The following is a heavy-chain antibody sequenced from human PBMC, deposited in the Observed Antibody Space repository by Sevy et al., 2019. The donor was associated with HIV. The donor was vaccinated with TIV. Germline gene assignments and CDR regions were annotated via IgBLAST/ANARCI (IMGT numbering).Heavy chain of an antibody. CDR1: GVSVSSDTYY. D-gene: IGHD3-22*01. CDR3: AREPYCFDKSGYYWDY. J-gene: IGHJ4*02. CDR2: VYHTGST. V-gene: IGHV4-61*01. Sequence: SETLSLTCAVSGVSVSSDTYYWSWIRQPPGKGLEWIGYVYHTGSTNYRPSFKSRVTISVDTAKNQFSLRLFSVAAADTAVYYGAREPYCFDKSGYYWDYWGQGALVTVSS.